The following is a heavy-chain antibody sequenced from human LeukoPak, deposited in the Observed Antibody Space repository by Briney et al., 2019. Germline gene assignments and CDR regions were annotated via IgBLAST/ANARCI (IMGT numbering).Heavy chain of an antibody. Sequence: PGGSLRLSCAASGFTFSDYYMSWIRQAPGKGLECVSYISSSGSTIYYADSVKGRFTISRDNAKNSLYLQMNSLRVEDTAVYYCARVFLFEVVTAIPGLYDAFDIWGQGTMVTVSS. CDR1: GFTFSDYY. D-gene: IGHD2-21*02. V-gene: IGHV3-11*01. J-gene: IGHJ3*02. CDR3: ARVFLFEVVTAIPGLYDAFDI. CDR2: ISSSGSTI.